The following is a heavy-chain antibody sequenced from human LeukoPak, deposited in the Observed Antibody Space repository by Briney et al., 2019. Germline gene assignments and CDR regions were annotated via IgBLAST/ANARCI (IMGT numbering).Heavy chain of an antibody. CDR3: ARGITIFGVANYAMDV. Sequence: PGGSLRLSCAASGFTVSSNYMTWVRQAPGKGLEWVSVIFAGGTTYYAASVKGRCTISRDNSKNTVYFQMNSLRGEDTAVYYCARGITIFGVANYAMDVWGQGTTVTVS. J-gene: IGHJ6*02. V-gene: IGHV3-66*01. CDR2: IFAGGTT. D-gene: IGHD3-3*01. CDR1: GFTVSSNY.